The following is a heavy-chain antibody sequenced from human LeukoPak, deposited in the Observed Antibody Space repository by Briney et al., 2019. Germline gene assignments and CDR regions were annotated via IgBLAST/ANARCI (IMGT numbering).Heavy chain of an antibody. Sequence: PSETLSLTCTVSGGSSSSYYWSWIRQPPGKGLEWIGYIYNSGSTNYNPSLKSRVTISADTSKNQFALKLSSVTAADTAVYYCAGTYKYSYHYYMDVWGKGTTVTISS. V-gene: IGHV4-59*01. D-gene: IGHD1-14*01. J-gene: IGHJ6*03. CDR1: GGSSSSYY. CDR3: AGTYKYSYHYYMDV. CDR2: IYNSGST.